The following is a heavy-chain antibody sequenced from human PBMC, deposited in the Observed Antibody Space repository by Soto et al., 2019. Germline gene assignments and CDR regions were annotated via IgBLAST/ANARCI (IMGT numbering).Heavy chain of an antibody. V-gene: IGHV4-4*07. CDR1: GASVNTYS. D-gene: IGHD3-10*01. Sequence: SETLSLTCTVSGASVNTYSWSWIRQPAGKGLEWIGRIYTSASTNHSPSLKGRLTLSVDTSKNQVSLKLTSVTAADTAIYYCAKDREEGYNFYYGMDVWGQGATVTVSS. CDR2: IYTSAST. CDR3: AKDREEGYNFYYGMDV. J-gene: IGHJ6*02.